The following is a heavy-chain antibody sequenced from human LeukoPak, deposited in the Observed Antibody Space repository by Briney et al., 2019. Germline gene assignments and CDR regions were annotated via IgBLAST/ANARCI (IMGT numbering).Heavy chain of an antibody. V-gene: IGHV3-23*01. J-gene: IGHJ4*02. CDR3: AKGYCSSTSCYNSDY. D-gene: IGHD2-2*02. Sequence: GGSLRLSCAASGFTFSSYAMSWVRQAPGKGLEWVSVISGSGGSTYYADSVKGRFTISRDNSKNTLYLQMNSLRAEDTAVYYCAKGYCSSTSCYNSDYWGQGTLVTVSS. CDR2: ISGSGGST. CDR1: GFTFSSYA.